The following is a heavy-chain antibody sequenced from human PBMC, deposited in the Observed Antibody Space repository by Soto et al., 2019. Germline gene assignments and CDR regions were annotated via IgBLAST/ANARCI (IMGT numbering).Heavy chain of an antibody. Sequence: ASVKGSCKASGSTFTSYGISWVRQAPGQGLEWMGWISAYNGNTNYAQKLQGRVTMTTDTSTSTAYMELRSLRSDDTAVYYCARDIAYDSCGYYYSHCGQLNLVTVCS. CDR2: ISAYNGNT. J-gene: IGHJ4*02. D-gene: IGHD3-22*01. CDR3: ARDIAYDSCGYYYSH. CDR1: GSTFTSYG. V-gene: IGHV1-18*01.